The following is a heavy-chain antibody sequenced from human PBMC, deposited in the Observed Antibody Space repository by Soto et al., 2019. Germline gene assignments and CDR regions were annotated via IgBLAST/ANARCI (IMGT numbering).Heavy chain of an antibody. CDR2: ISAFNGNT. CDR1: GYTFASYG. Sequence: QVQLVQSGAEVKKPGASVKVSCTASGYTFASYGISWVRQAPGQGLEWMGWISAFNGNTNYAQKLQGRVTMTTDTSTSTVYMELRSLRSDDTAVYYCARKSGRNCGGDCYSDYWGQGTLVTVSS. D-gene: IGHD2-21*02. V-gene: IGHV1-18*01. CDR3: ARKSGRNCGGDCYSDY. J-gene: IGHJ4*02.